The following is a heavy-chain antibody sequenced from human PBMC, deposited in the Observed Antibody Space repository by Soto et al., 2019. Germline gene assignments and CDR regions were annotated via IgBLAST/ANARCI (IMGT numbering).Heavy chain of an antibody. V-gene: IGHV3-74*01. Sequence: EVQLVDSGGGLVQPGGSLRLSCAASEFTFRSYWMHWVRQSPGKGLVWVSRISGDGSSTNYADSVKGRFTISRDNAKNTVYLQMNSLRAEDTAMYYCAKDAVSGDGLWLVADWGQGTQVTVS. CDR1: EFTFRSYW. CDR2: ISGDGSST. D-gene: IGHD2-21*02. J-gene: IGHJ4*02. CDR3: AKDAVSGDGLWLVAD.